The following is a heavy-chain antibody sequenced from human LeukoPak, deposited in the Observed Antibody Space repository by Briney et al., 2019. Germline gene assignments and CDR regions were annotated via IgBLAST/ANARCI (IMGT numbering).Heavy chain of an antibody. D-gene: IGHD3-10*01. CDR2: ISGSGTI. J-gene: IGHJ5*02. Sequence: SERLSLTCTVSGGSINSYWSWNRQPAGKGLEWIGRISGSGTITYNPALQSRLSISIDTSKNQFSLKLMSVTAADTAVYYCARDSGTTGEVKFDPWGQGTLVTVSS. V-gene: IGHV4-4*07. CDR3: ARDSGTTGEVKFDP. CDR1: GGSINSY.